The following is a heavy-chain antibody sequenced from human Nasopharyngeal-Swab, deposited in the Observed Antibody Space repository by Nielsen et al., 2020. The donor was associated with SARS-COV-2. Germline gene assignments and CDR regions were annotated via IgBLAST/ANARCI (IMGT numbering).Heavy chain of an antibody. V-gene: IGHV3-30*04. CDR2: ISYDGSNK. CDR1: GFTFSSYA. J-gene: IGHJ3*02. D-gene: IGHD6-19*01. CDR3: ASGWLEASAFDI. Sequence: GGSLKISCAASGFTFSSYAMHWVRQAPGKGLEWVAVISYDGSNKYYADSVKGRFTISRDNSKNTLYLQMNSLRAEDTAVYYCASGWLEASAFDIWGQGTMVTVSS.